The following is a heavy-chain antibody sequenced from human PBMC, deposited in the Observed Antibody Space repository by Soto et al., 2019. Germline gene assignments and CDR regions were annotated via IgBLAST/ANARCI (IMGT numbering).Heavy chain of an antibody. CDR1: GGTFSSYA. Sequence: VKLSCKASGGTFSSYAISWVRQAPGQGLEWMGGIIPIFGTANYAQKFQGRVTITADESTSTAYMELSSLRSEDTAVYYCASPGDYYDSSGYYPTPFDYWGQGTLVTASS. D-gene: IGHD3-22*01. V-gene: IGHV1-69*13. J-gene: IGHJ4*02. CDR3: ASPGDYYDSSGYYPTPFDY. CDR2: IIPIFGTA.